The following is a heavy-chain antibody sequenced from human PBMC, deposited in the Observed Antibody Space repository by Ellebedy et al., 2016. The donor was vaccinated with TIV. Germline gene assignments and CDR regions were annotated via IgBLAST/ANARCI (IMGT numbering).Heavy chain of an antibody. CDR2: IIPIFGTA. CDR3: ARAPGGYGGDGYFDY. D-gene: IGHD4-23*01. V-gene: IGHV1-69*13. CDR1: GGTFSSYA. J-gene: IGHJ4*02. Sequence: SVKVSCXASGGTFSSYAISWVRQAPGQGLEWMGGIIPIFGTANYAQKFQGRVTITADESTSTAYMELSSLRSEDTAVYYCARAPGGYGGDGYFDYWGQGTLVTVSS.